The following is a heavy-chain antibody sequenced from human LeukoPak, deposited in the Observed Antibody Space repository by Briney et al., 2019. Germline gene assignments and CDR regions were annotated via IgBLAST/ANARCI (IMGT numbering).Heavy chain of an antibody. D-gene: IGHD3-3*01. J-gene: IGHJ5*02. CDR2: VNHSGST. Sequence: SETLSLTCAVYGGSFSGYYWSWIRQPPGKGLEWIGEVNHSGSTNYNPSLKSRVTISVDTSKNQFSLKLSSVTAADTAVYYCARGYYDFWSGPRTNWFDPWGQGTLVTVSS. CDR1: GGSFSGYY. V-gene: IGHV4-34*01. CDR3: ARGYYDFWSGPRTNWFDP.